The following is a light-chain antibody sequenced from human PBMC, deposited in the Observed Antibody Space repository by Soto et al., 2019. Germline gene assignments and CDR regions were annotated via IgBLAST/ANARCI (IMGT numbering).Light chain of an antibody. J-gene: IGLJ3*02. CDR3: CSYVGNGIWV. CDR1: SSGVGSY. CDR2: EGS. Sequence: QSALTQPASVSGSPGQSITISCTGTSSGVGSYVSWYQQHPGKAHNLMIYEGSKWPSGFSNRFPGSKSGNTASLRNSGLQAEDEADYYCCSYVGNGIWVFGGGTKLTVL. V-gene: IGLV2-23*01.